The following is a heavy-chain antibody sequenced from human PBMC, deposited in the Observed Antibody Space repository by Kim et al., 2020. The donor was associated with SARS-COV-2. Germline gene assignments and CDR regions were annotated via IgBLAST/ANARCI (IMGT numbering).Heavy chain of an antibody. CDR2: INAGNGNT. Sequence: ASVKVSCKASGYTFTSYAMHWVRQAPGQRLEWMGWINAGNGNTKYSQKFQGRVTITRDTSASTAYMELSSLRSEDTAVYYCARAPSSSWYYFDYWGQGTLVTASS. J-gene: IGHJ4*02. CDR1: GYTFTSYA. V-gene: IGHV1-3*01. CDR3: ARAPSSSWYYFDY. D-gene: IGHD6-13*01.